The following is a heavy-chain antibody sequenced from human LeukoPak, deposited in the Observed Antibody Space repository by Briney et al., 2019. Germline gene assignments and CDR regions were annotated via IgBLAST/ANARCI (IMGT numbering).Heavy chain of an antibody. CDR2: IYYSGST. J-gene: IGHJ4*02. Sequence: QSSETLSLTCTVSGGSISSSSYYWGWIRQPPGKGLEWIGSIYYSGSTNYNPSLKSRVTISVDTSKNQFSLKLSSVTAADTAVYYCAAGDSSGYADYWGQGTLVTVSS. D-gene: IGHD3-22*01. V-gene: IGHV4-39*07. CDR1: GGSISSSSYY. CDR3: AAGDSSGYADY.